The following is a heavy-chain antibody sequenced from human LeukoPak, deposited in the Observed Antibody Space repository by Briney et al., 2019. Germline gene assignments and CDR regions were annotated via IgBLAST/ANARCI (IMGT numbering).Heavy chain of an antibody. CDR2: INWKAGNG. Sequence: GGSLRLSCAVSGFNFDDYAMHWVRQAPGRGLEWVSGINWKAGNGIYADSVKGRFTISRDNAKNSLYLQMSSLRAEDTALYYCTRRAARWQFDLWGRGTLLTVSS. V-gene: IGHV3-9*01. J-gene: IGHJ2*01. D-gene: IGHD5-24*01. CDR3: TRRAARWQFDL. CDR1: GFNFDDYA.